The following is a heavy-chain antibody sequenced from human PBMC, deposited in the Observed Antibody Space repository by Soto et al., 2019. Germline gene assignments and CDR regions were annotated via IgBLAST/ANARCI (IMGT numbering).Heavy chain of an antibody. CDR3: ARSPGSVDYWTGYYSYGMQG. V-gene: IGHV1-18*01. CDR2: ISAYNGNT. CDR1: GDTFTSYG. Sequence: ASVKVSCKASGDTFTSYGISWVRQAPGQGLEWMGWISAYNGNTNYAQKLQGRVTMTTDTSTSTADMELRSLRSDDTAVYYCARSPGSVDYWTGYYSYGMQGWGQAPTVIGS. J-gene: IGHJ6*01. D-gene: IGHD3-3*01.